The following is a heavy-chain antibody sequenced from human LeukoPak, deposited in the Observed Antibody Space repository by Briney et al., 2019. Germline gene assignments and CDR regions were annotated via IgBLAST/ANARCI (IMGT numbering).Heavy chain of an antibody. J-gene: IGHJ4*02. CDR3: ARDSPGLHSSGWI. CDR2: ISSGSSYI. CDR1: GFTFSTYS. V-gene: IGHV3-21*01. Sequence: PGGSLRLSCAASGFTFSTYSMNSVRQAPGKGLEWVSSISSGSSYIYYADSVKGRFTISRDNAKNSLYLQMNSLRAEDTAVYYCARDSPGLHSSGWIWGQGTLVTVSS. D-gene: IGHD6-19*01.